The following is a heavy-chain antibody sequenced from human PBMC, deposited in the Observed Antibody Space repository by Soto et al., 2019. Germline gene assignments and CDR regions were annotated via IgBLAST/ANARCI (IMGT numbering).Heavy chain of an antibody. CDR2: ISYDGSNK. CDR3: AKDHDYGGKWVYYGIDV. D-gene: IGHD4-17*01. V-gene: IGHV3-30*18. J-gene: IGHJ6*02. Sequence: QVQLVESGGGVVQPGRSLRLSCAASEFTFSSYGMHWVRQAPGKGLEWVAVISYDGSNKYYADSVKGRFTISRDNSKNTLYLQMNGLRAEDTAVYYCAKDHDYGGKWVYYGIDVWGQGTTVTVSS. CDR1: EFTFSSYG.